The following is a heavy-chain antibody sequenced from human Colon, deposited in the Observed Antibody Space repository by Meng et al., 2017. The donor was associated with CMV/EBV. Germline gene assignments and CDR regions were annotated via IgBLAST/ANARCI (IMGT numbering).Heavy chain of an antibody. CDR3: ARGAKLVGGGLYFDY. J-gene: IGHJ4*02. CDR1: GFTFDTYS. V-gene: IGHV3-21*01. CDR2: LSSSSSFI. Sequence: GESLKISCAASGFTFDTYSMNWVRQAPGKGLEWVSSLSSSSSFIYYADSVKGRFTVSRDNAKISVYLQMDSLRAEDTAVYYCARGAKLVGGGLYFDYWGLGTLVTVSS. D-gene: IGHD1-26*01.